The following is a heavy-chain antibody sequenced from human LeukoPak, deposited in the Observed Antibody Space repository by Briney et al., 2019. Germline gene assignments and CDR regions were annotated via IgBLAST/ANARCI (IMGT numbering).Heavy chain of an antibody. Sequence: GASVKVSCKASGYTFTSYGISWVRQAPGQGLEWMGWINPNSGGTNYAQKFQGRVTMTRDTSISTAYMELSRLRSDDTAVYYCARDRCSSTSCYLRWFDPWGQGTLVTVSS. CDR1: GYTFTSYG. CDR3: ARDRCSSTSCYLRWFDP. CDR2: INPNSGGT. D-gene: IGHD2-2*01. J-gene: IGHJ5*02. V-gene: IGHV1-2*02.